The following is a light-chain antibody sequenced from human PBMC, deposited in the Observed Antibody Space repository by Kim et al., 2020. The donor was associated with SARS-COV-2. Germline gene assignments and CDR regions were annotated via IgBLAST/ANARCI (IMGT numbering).Light chain of an antibody. V-gene: IGLV2-18*02. CDR3: CSYTSSTTLV. J-gene: IGLJ2*01. CDR1: RSDVGAYNR. CDR2: EVS. Sequence: GQSVTIACAGARSDVGAYNRVSWYRQSPGTAPKRMIYEVSHRPSGVHDRFSGSRSDNTASLTISGLQAEDEADYYCCSYTSSTTLVFGGGTQLTVL.